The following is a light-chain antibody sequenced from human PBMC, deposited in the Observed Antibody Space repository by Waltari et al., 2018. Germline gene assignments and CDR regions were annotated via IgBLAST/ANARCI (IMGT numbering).Light chain of an antibody. J-gene: IGLJ2*01. CDR3: QVWDSESDHVV. CDR1: NIGRKS. V-gene: IGLV3-21*04. Sequence: SYVLTQPPSVSVAPGKTATISCGGNNIGRKSMHWYQQKAGQAPVLVIYYDSDRPSGIPERISGSNSGDTATLTISRVEAGDEASYYCQVWDSESDHVVYGGGTKLTVL. CDR2: YDS.